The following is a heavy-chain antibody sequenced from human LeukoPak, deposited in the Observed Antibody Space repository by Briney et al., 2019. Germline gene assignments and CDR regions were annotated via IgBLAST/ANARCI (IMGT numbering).Heavy chain of an antibody. CDR2: ISSTSTYI. Sequence: GGSLRLSCVASRFAFSDDSMNWVRQPPGKGLEWVSSISSTSTYIYYADSVKGRFTISRDNARNSLFLQMNNLRVDDSAVYYCAREYTAMAYDYWGQGNLVTVSS. V-gene: IGHV3-21*01. J-gene: IGHJ4*02. D-gene: IGHD5-18*01. CDR1: RFAFSDDS. CDR3: AREYTAMAYDY.